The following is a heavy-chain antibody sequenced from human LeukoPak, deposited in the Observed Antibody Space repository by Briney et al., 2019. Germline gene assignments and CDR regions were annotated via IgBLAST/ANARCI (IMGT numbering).Heavy chain of an antibody. CDR2: MSYDGTNK. V-gene: IGHV3-30*03. D-gene: IGHD2-15*01. J-gene: IGHJ4*02. Sequence: GTSLRLSCAASGFTLTTYSIHWVRQAPGKGLEWVAAMSYDGTNKYYADSVKGRFIISRDNSENTVYLQMNDLRAEDTAVYYCARVRVPSRILLPYFDYWGQGTLVTVSS. CDR3: ARVRVPSRILLPYFDY. CDR1: GFTLTTYS.